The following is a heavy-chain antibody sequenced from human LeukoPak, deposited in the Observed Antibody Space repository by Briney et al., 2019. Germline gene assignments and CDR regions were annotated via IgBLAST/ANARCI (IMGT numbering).Heavy chain of an antibody. Sequence: GRSLRLSCAASGFAFDDYAMHWVRQAPGKGLEWVSGISWNSGSIGYADSVKGRFTISRDNAKNSLYLQMNSLRAEDMAFYYCTKSGCSSTACYYNKWGRGTLVTVSS. CDR2: ISWNSGSI. CDR3: TKSGCSSTACYYNK. CDR1: GFAFDDYA. D-gene: IGHD2-2*01. J-gene: IGHJ4*02. V-gene: IGHV3-9*03.